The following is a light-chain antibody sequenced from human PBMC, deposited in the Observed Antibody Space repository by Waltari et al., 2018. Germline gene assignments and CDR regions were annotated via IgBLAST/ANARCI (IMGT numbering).Light chain of an antibody. CDR2: AAS. Sequence: DIQMTQTPSSVSASVGDRVTITCRAPQGLPSWIVWYQKQPGKAPRLLIYAASTLESGVPSRFSGSGSGTDFSLTISSLQTEDVGTYYCQQANNWSFGQGTKVEIK. CDR3: QQANNWS. V-gene: IGKV1D-12*01. CDR1: QGLPSW. J-gene: IGKJ1*01.